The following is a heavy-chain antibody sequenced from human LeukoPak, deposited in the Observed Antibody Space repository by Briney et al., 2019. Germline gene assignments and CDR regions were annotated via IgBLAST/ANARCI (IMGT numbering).Heavy chain of an antibody. CDR2: IYTSGSI. J-gene: IGHJ4*02. D-gene: IGHD4-17*01. CDR1: GGSISSYN. CDR3: ARDGDYHYFDY. Sequence: PSETLSLTCTVSGGSISSYNLSWIRQPAGKGLEWIGRIYTSGSINYNPSLKSRVTMSVDTSKNHFSLKLSSLTAADTAVYYCARDGDYHYFDYWGQGTLVTVSS. V-gene: IGHV4-4*07.